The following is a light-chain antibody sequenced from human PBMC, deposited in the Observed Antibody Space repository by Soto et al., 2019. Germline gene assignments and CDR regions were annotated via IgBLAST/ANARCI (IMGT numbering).Light chain of an antibody. V-gene: IGKV3-11*01. CDR3: QHRGRWPRT. J-gene: IGKJ2*01. Sequence: EIVLTQSPATLSLSPGERATLSCRASQSVSSYLAWYQQKPGQAPRLLIYGASNRATGIPPRFSGSGSGTDFTLTISSLEPEDFAVYYCQHRGRWPRTFGQGTKLESK. CDR1: QSVSSY. CDR2: GAS.